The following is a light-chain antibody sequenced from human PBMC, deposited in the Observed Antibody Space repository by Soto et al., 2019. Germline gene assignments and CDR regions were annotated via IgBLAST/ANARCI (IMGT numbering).Light chain of an antibody. V-gene: IGKV3-20*01. CDR1: QSISSY. J-gene: IGKJ1*01. Sequence: EVVLTQSPGTLSLSPGERATLSCRASQSISSYLAWYQKKPGQAPRLLIYGASSRASGIPDRFSGSGSGTDFTLTISRLEPEDFAVYYCHYGNSTPWTFGQGTKVDIK. CDR2: GAS. CDR3: HYGNSTPWT.